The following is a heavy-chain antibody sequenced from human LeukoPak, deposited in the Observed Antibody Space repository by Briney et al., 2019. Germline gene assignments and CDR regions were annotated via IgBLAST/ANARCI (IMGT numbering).Heavy chain of an antibody. D-gene: IGHD5-12*01. CDR2: VYSSGIT. CDR3: ATSHLVAWLDAFDI. V-gene: IGHV4-4*07. CDR1: GGSISDYN. Sequence: PSETQSLTCTVSGGSISDYNWNWIRQPAGKGLEWLGRVYSSGITNYNPSLKSRATTSVDKSNSQFSLKLTSVTAADTALYYCATSHLVAWLDAFDIWGQGTMVTVSS. J-gene: IGHJ3*02.